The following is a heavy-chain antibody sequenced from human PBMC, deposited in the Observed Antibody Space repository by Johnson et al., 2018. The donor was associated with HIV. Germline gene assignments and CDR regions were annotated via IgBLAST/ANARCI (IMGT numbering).Heavy chain of an antibody. V-gene: IGHV3-NL1*01. J-gene: IGHJ3*01. D-gene: IGHD5-12*01. CDR2: IYSGGST. CDR3: ASGDEDGF. CDR1: GFPFSTYA. Sequence: QVQLVESGGGVVQPGRSLRLSCAASGFPFSTYAMHWVRQAPGKGLEWVSVIYSGGSTYYADSVKGRFTISRDNSKNTLFLQINSLRAEDTAVYFCASGDEDGFWGQGTMVTVSS.